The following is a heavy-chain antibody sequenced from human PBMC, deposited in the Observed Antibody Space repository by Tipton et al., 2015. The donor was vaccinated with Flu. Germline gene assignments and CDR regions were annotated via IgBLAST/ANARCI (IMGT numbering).Heavy chain of an antibody. V-gene: IGHV3-7*01. CDR1: GFTLSGYW. CDR3: STSFDY. CDR2: IKSDGSEK. J-gene: IGHJ4*02. Sequence: AVSGFTLSGYWMTWVRQTPGKGLEWVATIKSDGSEKSYVDSVKGRFTISRDDAKNSLYLQMNSLKVEDTAMYYCSTSFDYWGQGTLVTVSS.